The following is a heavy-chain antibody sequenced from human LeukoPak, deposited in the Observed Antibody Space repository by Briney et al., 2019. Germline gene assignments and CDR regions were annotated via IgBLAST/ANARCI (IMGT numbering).Heavy chain of an antibody. CDR3: ARGTMMVGP. J-gene: IGHJ5*02. CDR1: GGSFGTYH. V-gene: IGHV4-59*01. D-gene: IGHD3-22*01. CDR2: INYSGTT. Sequence: SETLSLTCTVSGGSFGTYHWSWIRKPPGKGLEWIGYINYSGTTNYNPSLKSRVTISVDTSKNQLSLKLSSVTAADTAVYYCARGTMMVGPWGQGTQVTVSS.